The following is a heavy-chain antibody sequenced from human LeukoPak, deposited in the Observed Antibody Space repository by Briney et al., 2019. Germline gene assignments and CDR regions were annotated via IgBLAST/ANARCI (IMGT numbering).Heavy chain of an antibody. CDR3: ARVVFYSSGSKSNRVDY. CDR1: GCTFTGYH. D-gene: IGHD6-19*01. V-gene: IGHV1-2*02. CDR2: INPNSGGT. Sequence: ASVKVSCKASGCTFTGYHMHWVRQAPGQGLEWMGWINPNSGGTNYAQKFQGRVTMTRDTSISTAYMELSRLRSDDTAVYYCARVVFYSSGSKSNRVDYWGQGTLVTVSS. J-gene: IGHJ4*02.